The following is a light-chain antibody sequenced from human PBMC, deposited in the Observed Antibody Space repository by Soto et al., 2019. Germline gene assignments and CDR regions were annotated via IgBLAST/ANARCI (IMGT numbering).Light chain of an antibody. J-gene: IGKJ4*01. CDR3: QQYNSYSGLT. V-gene: IGKV1-5*03. CDR2: TAS. CDR1: QSISSW. Sequence: DIQMTQSPSTLSASVGDRVTITCRASQSISSWLAWYQQKPGKAPKLLIYTASSLESGVPSRCRGSGSGTEFTLTISSLQPDDFATYYCQQYNSYSGLTFGGGTKVEIK.